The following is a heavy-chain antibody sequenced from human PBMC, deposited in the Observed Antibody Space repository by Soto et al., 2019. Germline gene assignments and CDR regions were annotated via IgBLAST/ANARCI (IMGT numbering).Heavy chain of an antibody. CDR1: GGAFNGYY. D-gene: IGHD3-10*01. V-gene: IGHV4-34*01. CDR2: INHSGTV. CDR3: ARAGAALVRGSIGGFDY. Sequence: QVHLQQWGAGLLKPSETLSLTCAVNGGAFNGYYWTWIRQPPGKGLEWIGEINHSGTVDYNPSLKSRVTVSIDTSKKQFSLTLTPVTAADTAVYYCARAGAALVRGSIGGFDYWGQGTLVTVSS. J-gene: IGHJ4*02.